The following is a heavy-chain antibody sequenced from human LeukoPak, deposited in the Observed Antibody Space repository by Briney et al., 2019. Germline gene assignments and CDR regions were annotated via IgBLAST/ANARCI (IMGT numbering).Heavy chain of an antibody. CDR3: AGDSSSWEFGY. D-gene: IGHD6-13*01. Sequence: KAGGSLRLSCAASGFTFSSYSMNSVRQAPGKGLGWVSSISSSSSYIYYADSVKGRFTISRDNAKNSLYLQMNSLRAEDTAVYYCAGDSSSWEFGYWGKGTLVTVSS. CDR2: ISSSSSYI. CDR1: GFTFSSYS. V-gene: IGHV3-21*01. J-gene: IGHJ4*02.